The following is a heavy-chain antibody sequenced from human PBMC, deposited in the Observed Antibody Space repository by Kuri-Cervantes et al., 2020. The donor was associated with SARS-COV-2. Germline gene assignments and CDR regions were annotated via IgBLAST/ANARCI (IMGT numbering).Heavy chain of an antibody. CDR2: ISSSSSYI. CDR1: GFTFSSYS. CDR3: ARPAHRPTGIAAAGNWFDP. V-gene: IGHV3-21*01. D-gene: IGHD6-13*01. J-gene: IGHJ5*02. Sequence: GGSLRLSCAASGFTFSSYSMNWVRQAPGKGLEWVSSISSSSSYIYYADSVKGRFTISRDNAKNSLFLQMNSLRAEATAVYYCARPAHRPTGIAAAGNWFDPWGQGTLVTVSS.